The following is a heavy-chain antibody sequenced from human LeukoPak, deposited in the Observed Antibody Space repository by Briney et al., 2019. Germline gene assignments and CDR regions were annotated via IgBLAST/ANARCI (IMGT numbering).Heavy chain of an antibody. D-gene: IGHD6-13*01. CDR1: DDSISRSSYY. CDR2: FYYSGFT. CDR3: ARHASVAAAALYYFDY. V-gene: IGHV4-39*01. Sequence: PSETLSLTCSVSDDSISRSSYYWGWIRQPPGKGLEWIGTFYYSGFTYYNPSLKNRVTISVDTSKNQFSLKLSSVTAADTAVYYCARHASVAAAALYYFDYWGQGTLVTVSS. J-gene: IGHJ4*02.